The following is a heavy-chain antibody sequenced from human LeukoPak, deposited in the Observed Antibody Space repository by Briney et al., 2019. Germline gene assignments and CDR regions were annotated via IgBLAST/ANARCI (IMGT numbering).Heavy chain of an antibody. CDR3: AKGGGYEAQYYYYYLDV. V-gene: IGHV3-48*01. D-gene: IGHD5-12*01. J-gene: IGHJ6*03. CDR2: ISSSSSTI. CDR1: GFTFSSYS. Sequence: GGSLRLSCAASGFTFSSYSMNWVRQAPGKGLEWVSYISSSSSTIYYADSVKGRFTISRDNAKDSLYLQMNSLRAEDTAVYYCAKGGGYEAQYYYYYLDVWGKGTTVTISS.